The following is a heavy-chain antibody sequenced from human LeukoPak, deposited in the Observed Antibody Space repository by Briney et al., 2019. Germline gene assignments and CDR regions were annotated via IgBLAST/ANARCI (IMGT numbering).Heavy chain of an antibody. D-gene: IGHD3-10*01. V-gene: IGHV3-30*02. Sequence: GGSLRLSCAASGFTFSSYGMHWVRQAPGKGLEWVTFIRYDGSNKYYADSVKGRFTISRDNSKNTLYLQMNSLRAEDTAVFYCARARRSGGITMVRGVKDRGWFDSWGQGILVTVSS. J-gene: IGHJ5*01. CDR3: ARARRSGGITMVRGVKDRGWFDS. CDR1: GFTFSSYG. CDR2: IRYDGSNK.